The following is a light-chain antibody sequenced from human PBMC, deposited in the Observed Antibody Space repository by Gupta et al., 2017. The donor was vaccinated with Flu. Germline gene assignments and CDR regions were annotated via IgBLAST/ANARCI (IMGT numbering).Light chain of an antibody. CDR2: DVN. Sequence: QSALTQPRSVSGSPGQSVTISCTGTSSDVGYYNYICWYQQHPGKVPKLMIYDVNKWPSGVPHRFSGSKSGNTASLTISGLQAEDEADYYCSIFTGSHWVFGGGTKLTVL. J-gene: IGLJ3*02. CDR1: SSDVGYYNY. CDR3: SIFTGSHWV. V-gene: IGLV2-11*01.